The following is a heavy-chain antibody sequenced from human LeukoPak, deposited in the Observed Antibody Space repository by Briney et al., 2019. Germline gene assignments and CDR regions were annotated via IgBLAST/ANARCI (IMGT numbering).Heavy chain of an antibody. D-gene: IGHD6-13*01. CDR1: GYTFTSYG. Sequence: GASVKVSCKASGYTFTSYGISWVRQAPGQGLEWMGWISAYNGNTNYAQNLQGRVTMTTDTSTSTAYMELRSLRSDDTAVYYCARDPRIAASGDDNWFDPWGQGTLVTVSS. CDR2: ISAYNGNT. CDR3: ARDPRIAASGDDNWFDP. V-gene: IGHV1-18*01. J-gene: IGHJ5*02.